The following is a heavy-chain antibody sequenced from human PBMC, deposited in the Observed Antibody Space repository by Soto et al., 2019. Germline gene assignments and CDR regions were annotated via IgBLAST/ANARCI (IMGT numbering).Heavy chain of an antibody. CDR3: ARARTTSGYFDL. D-gene: IGHD2-2*01. V-gene: IGHV3-13*05. Sequence: EVQLVESGGGLVQPGGSLRLSCAASGFTFSSYDMHWVRQATGKGLEWVSAIGTAGDPYYPGSVKGRFTISRENAQNSLYLQMNSLRAGDTAVYYCARARTTSGYFDLWGRGTLVTVSS. CDR1: GFTFSSYD. J-gene: IGHJ2*01. CDR2: IGTAGDP.